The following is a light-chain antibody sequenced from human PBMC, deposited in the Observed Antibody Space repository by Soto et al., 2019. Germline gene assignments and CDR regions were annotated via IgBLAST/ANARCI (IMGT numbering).Light chain of an antibody. J-gene: IGKJ3*01. V-gene: IGKV3-20*01. CDR2: GAS. CDR3: QLYGSSVPFT. Sequence: EIVLTQSPGTLSLSPGERATLSCRASQSVTNNYLAWYQQRPGQAPKLLIYGASNRPTGIPDRFSGSGAGTDFTLTISRLDPEDFAVYYCQLYGSSVPFTFGHGTKVDIK. CDR1: QSVTNNY.